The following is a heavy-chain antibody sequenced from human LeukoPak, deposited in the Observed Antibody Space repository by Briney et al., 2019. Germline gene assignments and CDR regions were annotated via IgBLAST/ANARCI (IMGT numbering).Heavy chain of an antibody. CDR3: AKRGLVGGSGFKNNWFDP. CDR2: ISGGGGSI. CDR1: GFSFTSYA. V-gene: IGHV3-23*01. Sequence: GGSLRLSCAASGFSFTSYAMTWVRQAPGKGLEWVSGISGGGGSIFYGDAVKGRFTISRDNSKDTLYLQVNSLRAEDTAVYYCAKRGLVGGSGFKNNWFDPWGQGTLVTVSS. J-gene: IGHJ5*02. D-gene: IGHD3-22*01.